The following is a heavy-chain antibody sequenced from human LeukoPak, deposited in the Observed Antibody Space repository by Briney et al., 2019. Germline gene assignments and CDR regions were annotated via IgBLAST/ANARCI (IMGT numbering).Heavy chain of an antibody. D-gene: IGHD3-9*01. Sequence: SETLSLTCAVSGGSISSTNWWIWVRQPPGKGLEWIGENYHSSSTNYNPSLKSRVTISVDKSKNQFSLKLSSVTAADTAVYYCARDRYDILTGWALYGMDVWGKGTTVTDSS. V-gene: IGHV4-4*02. CDR1: GGSISSTNW. CDR2: NYHSSST. J-gene: IGHJ6*04. CDR3: ARDRYDILTGWALYGMDV.